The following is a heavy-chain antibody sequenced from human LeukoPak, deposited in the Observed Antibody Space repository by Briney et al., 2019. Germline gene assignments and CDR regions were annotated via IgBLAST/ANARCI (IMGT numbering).Heavy chain of an antibody. CDR2: IKQDGSEK. CDR1: GFTFSSYC. CDR3: ARDDSSSWYYYYGMDV. J-gene: IGHJ6*02. D-gene: IGHD6-13*01. V-gene: IGHV3-7*01. Sequence: GGSLRLSCAASGFTFSSYCMSWVRQPPGKGLEWVANIKQDGSEKYYVDSVKGRFTISRDNAKNSLYLQMNSLRAEDTAVYYCARDDSSSWYYYYGMDVWGQGTTVTVSS.